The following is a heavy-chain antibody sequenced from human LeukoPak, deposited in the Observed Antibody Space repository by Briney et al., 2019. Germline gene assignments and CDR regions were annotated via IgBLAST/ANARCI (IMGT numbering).Heavy chain of an antibody. V-gene: IGHV1-3*04. CDR3: ARVPLSDASGRYYSH. CDR2: INTGNGNT. CDR1: GYSFANYG. Sequence: GASVKVACKTSGYSFANYGMRWVRQAPRQSLEWMGWINTGNGNTKSSQRFQDRVALTRDTSASTAYMELNSLSSEDTAVYYCARVPLSDASGRYYSHWGQGTLVTVSS. D-gene: IGHD3-10*01. J-gene: IGHJ1*01.